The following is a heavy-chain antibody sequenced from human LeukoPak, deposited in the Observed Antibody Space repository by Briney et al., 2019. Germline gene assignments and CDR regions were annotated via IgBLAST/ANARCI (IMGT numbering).Heavy chain of an antibody. CDR3: ARGWAEQWLALLRHLTGENYFDY. CDR1: GFTFSSYG. Sequence: GGSLRLSCAASGFTFSSYGMSWVRQAPGKGLEWISAISGSGGSTYYADSVKGRFTISRDNAKNSLYLQMNSLRAEDTALYYCARGWAEQWLALLRHLTGENYFDYWGQGTLVTVSS. CDR2: ISGSGGST. J-gene: IGHJ4*02. V-gene: IGHV3-23*01. D-gene: IGHD6-19*01.